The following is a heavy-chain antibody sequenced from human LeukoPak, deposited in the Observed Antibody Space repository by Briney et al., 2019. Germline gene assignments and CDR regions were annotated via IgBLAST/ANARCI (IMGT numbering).Heavy chain of an antibody. D-gene: IGHD5-24*01. CDR1: GFSVSNNY. Sequence: GGSLRLSCAASGFSVSNNYMSWVRQAPGKGLEWVSVISGSGDTTYYADSVKGRFTISRDNSKNTLYLQMNSLRAEDTAVYFCARSRDGYKRFDSWGQGTLVTVSS. V-gene: IGHV3-53*01. CDR2: ISGSGDTT. J-gene: IGHJ4*02. CDR3: ARSRDGYKRFDS.